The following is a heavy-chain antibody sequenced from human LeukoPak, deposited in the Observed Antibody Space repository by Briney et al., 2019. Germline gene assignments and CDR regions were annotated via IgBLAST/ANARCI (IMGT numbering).Heavy chain of an antibody. D-gene: IGHD2-2*01. J-gene: IGHJ4*02. Sequence: GGSLRLSCAASGFTFSSYWMSWVRQAPGKELEWVANIKQDGSEKYYVDSVKGRFTISRDNAKNSLYLQMNSLRAEDTAVYYCARPVDCSSTSCTDYWGQGTLVTVSS. CDR1: GFTFSSYW. CDR3: ARPVDCSSTSCTDY. V-gene: IGHV3-7*01. CDR2: IKQDGSEK.